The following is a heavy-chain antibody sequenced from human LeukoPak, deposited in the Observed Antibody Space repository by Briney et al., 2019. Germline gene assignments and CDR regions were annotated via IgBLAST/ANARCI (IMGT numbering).Heavy chain of an antibody. V-gene: IGHV1-69*13. CDR2: IIPIFGTA. CDR3: ARAPIYEEVVVAAEYYFDY. J-gene: IGHJ4*02. CDR1: GRTFSSYS. Sequence: SVNVFCRAWGRTFSSYSISWVRQPRGQGLEWMGGIIPIFGTANYAQKFQGRVTITADESTSTAYMELSSLRSEDTAVYYCARAPIYEEVVVAAEYYFDYWGQGTLVTVSS. D-gene: IGHD2-15*01.